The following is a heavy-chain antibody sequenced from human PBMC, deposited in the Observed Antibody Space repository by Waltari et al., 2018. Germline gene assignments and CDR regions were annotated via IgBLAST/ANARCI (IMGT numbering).Heavy chain of an antibody. CDR3: AKGGGSSNSGSFDC. D-gene: IGHD2-15*01. CDR1: GFTFSTYA. Sequence: EVQLLESGGGLVQPGGSLRLSCAASGFTFSTYAMSWVRQAPGKGLEWVSVINSDGSTYYADSVKDRFTISRDNSKNTLYLQMNSLRVEDTAVYYCAKGGGSSNSGSFDCWGQGTLVTVSS. CDR2: INSDGST. V-gene: IGHV3-23*03. J-gene: IGHJ4*02.